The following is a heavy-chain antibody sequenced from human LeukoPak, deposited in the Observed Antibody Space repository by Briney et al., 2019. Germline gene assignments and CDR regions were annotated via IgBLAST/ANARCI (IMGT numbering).Heavy chain of an antibody. J-gene: IGHJ4*02. Sequence: PGGSLRLPCAGSGFTFSSHSMNWVRQAPGKGLEWVSYISSSGNTKHYVDSVKGRFTISRDNAKNSVYLQMNSLRDEDTAVYYCARDLTSVPTRWGQATLVTVSS. V-gene: IGHV3-48*02. D-gene: IGHD4-17*01. CDR1: GFTFSSHS. CDR2: ISSSGNTK. CDR3: ARDLTSVPTR.